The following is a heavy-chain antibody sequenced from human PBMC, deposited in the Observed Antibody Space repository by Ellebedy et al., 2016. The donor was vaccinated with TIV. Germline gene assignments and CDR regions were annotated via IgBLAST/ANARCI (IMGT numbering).Heavy chain of an antibody. CDR1: GFTFSNAW. V-gene: IGHV3-15*01. D-gene: IGHD2-15*01. CDR2: IKSKTDGGTT. Sequence: PGGSLRLSCAASGFTFSNAWMSWVRQAPGKGLEWVGRIKSKTDGGTTDYAAPVKGRFTISRDDSKNTLYLQMNSLKTEDTAVYYCTRDSNCSGGSCYEGPGYYYYGMDVWGQGTTVTVSS. J-gene: IGHJ6*02. CDR3: TRDSNCSGGSCYEGPGYYYYGMDV.